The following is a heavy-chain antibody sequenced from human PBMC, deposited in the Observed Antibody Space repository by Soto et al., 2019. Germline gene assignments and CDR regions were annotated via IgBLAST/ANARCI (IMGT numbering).Heavy chain of an antibody. V-gene: IGHV4-61*01. Sequence: SESLSLTCAVSDGSVSSGSYYWTWIRQPPGKGLEWIGYIYSSGSTLYNPSLKSRVIISVDTSMNQFSLKLSSVTAADTAVYYCARDSLALFDSWGQGTLVTVSS. J-gene: IGHJ4*02. CDR3: ARDSLALFDS. CDR1: DGSVSSGSYY. D-gene: IGHD5-12*01. CDR2: IYSSGST.